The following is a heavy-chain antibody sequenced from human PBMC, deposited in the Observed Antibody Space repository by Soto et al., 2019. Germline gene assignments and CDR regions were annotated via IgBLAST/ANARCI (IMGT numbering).Heavy chain of an antibody. CDR1: GFTFINFA. J-gene: IGHJ2*01. CDR2: ISGGGDAA. V-gene: IGHV3-23*01. Sequence: EVQLLESGGGLVQPGGSLRLSCAGSGFTFINFAMNWVRQAPGKGLEWVSTISGGGDAAFFADSVRGRFTISRDNSKDTVTLQMNSLGVDDTAVYYCARKVPGSTSRPDYWYFDLWGRGTLVTGSS. CDR3: ARKVPGSTSRPDYWYFDL. D-gene: IGHD3-10*01.